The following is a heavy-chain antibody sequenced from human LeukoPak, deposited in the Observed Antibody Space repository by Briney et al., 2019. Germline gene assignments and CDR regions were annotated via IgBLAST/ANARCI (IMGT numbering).Heavy chain of an antibody. J-gene: IGHJ2*01. D-gene: IGHD2-2*02. V-gene: IGHV4-61*02. CDR1: GGSISSGSYY. CDR2: IYTSGST. CDR3: AREVVVVPAAIYWYFDL. Sequence: PSQTLSLTCTVSGGSISSGSYYWSWIRQPAGKGLEWIGRIYTSGSTNYNPSLKSRVTISVDTSKNQFSLKLSSVTAADTAVYYCAREVVVVPAAIYWYFDLWAVAPWSLSPQ.